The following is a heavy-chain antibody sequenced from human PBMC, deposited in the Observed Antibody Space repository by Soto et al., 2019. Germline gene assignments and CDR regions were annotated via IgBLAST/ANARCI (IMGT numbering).Heavy chain of an antibody. Sequence: SVKVSCKASGGTFSSYTISWVRQAPGQGLEWMGRIIPILGIANYAQKFQGRVTITADKSTSTAYMELSSLRSEDTAVYYCAKHYDILTGYQNYYYYYGMDVWGQGTTVTSP. CDR1: GGTFSSYT. J-gene: IGHJ6*02. D-gene: IGHD3-9*01. CDR3: AKHYDILTGYQNYYYYYGMDV. CDR2: IIPILGIA. V-gene: IGHV1-69*02.